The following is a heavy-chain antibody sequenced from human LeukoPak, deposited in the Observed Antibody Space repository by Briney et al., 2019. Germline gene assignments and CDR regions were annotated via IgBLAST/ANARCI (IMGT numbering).Heavy chain of an antibody. CDR2: IYSGGNT. V-gene: IGHV3-23*05. CDR1: GFTFSSYG. J-gene: IGHJ4*02. D-gene: IGHD4-17*01. Sequence: QSGGSLRLSCAASGFTFSSYGMSWVRQAPGKGLEWVSFIYSGGNTHYSDSVKGRFTISRDNSKNTLYLQMNSLRAEDTAVYYCAKSGIGGLRGGYFDYWGQGTLVTVSS. CDR3: AKSGIGGLRGGYFDY.